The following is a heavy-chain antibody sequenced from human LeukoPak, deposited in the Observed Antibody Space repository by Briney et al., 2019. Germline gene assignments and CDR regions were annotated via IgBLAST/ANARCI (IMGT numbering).Heavy chain of an antibody. CDR3: AAQIVATADFDY. V-gene: IGHV4-30-4*01. D-gene: IGHD5-12*01. Sequence: PSETLSLTCTVYGGSISSGDYYWSWIRQPPGKGLEWIGYIHYLGSTYYNPSLKSRVTISVDTSKNQFSLKLSSVTAADTAVYYCAAQIVATADFDYWGQGTLVTVSS. J-gene: IGHJ4*02. CDR2: IHYLGST. CDR1: GGSISSGDYY.